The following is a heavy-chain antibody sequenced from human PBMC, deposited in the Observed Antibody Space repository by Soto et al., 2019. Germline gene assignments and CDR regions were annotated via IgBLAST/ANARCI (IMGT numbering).Heavy chain of an antibody. J-gene: IGHJ4*02. D-gene: IGHD2-21*02. Sequence: PGGSLRLSCAASGFTFSSYAMHWVRQAPGKGLEWVAVISYDGSNKYYADSVKGRFTISRDNSKNTLYLQMNSLRAEDTAVYYCASEVVTATIDYWGQGTLVTVSS. CDR1: GFTFSSYA. CDR2: ISYDGSNK. V-gene: IGHV3-30-3*01. CDR3: ASEVVTATIDY.